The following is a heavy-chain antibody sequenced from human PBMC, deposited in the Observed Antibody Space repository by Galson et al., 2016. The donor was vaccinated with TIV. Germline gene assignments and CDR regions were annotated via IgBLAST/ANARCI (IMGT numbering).Heavy chain of an antibody. J-gene: IGHJ4*02. V-gene: IGHV1-46*03. Sequence: SVKVSCKASGNIFTRDYVHFVRPAPSQGLEGTGVIDPTYGSTTFAQKFQALVTITSDTSTSTVYMEVSGLKSDATAVYYCIRDLGRLRDFWGQGTLVTVSS. CDR2: IDPTYGST. D-gene: IGHD7-27*01. CDR3: IRDLGRLRDF. CDR1: GNIFTRDY.